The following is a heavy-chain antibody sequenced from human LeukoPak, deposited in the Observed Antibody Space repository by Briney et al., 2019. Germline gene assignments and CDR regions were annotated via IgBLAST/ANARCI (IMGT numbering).Heavy chain of an antibody. V-gene: IGHV3-43D*03. CDR1: GFIFNDYA. D-gene: IGHD7-27*01. J-gene: IGHJ4*02. CDR3: VRSRAASLGYFDS. Sequence: GGSLRLSCGVSGFIFNDYALHWVRQVPGKGLEWLSFSGWTGIGTDYGDSVKGRFTISRDDSKNSLYLQMHSLRSEDSALYYCVRSRAASLGYFDSWGQGTLVTVSS. CDR2: SGWTGIGT.